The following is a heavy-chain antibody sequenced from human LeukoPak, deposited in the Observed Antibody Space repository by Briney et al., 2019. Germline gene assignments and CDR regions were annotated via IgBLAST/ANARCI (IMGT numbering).Heavy chain of an antibody. J-gene: IGHJ6*03. D-gene: IGHD3-10*01. CDR3: ARGKFTMVRGVTPTIYYYYYMDV. V-gene: IGHV3-30*02. Sequence: GGSLRLSCAASGFIFSSYVLSWVRQAPGKGLVWVAFIRYDGSDKYYAESVKGRFTISRDNSKNTLYLQMNSLRTEDTAVYYCARGKFTMVRGVTPTIYYYYYMDVWGKGTTVTISS. CDR2: IRYDGSDK. CDR1: GFIFSSYV.